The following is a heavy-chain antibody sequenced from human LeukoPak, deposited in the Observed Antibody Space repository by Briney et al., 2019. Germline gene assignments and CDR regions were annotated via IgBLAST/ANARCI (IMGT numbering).Heavy chain of an antibody. CDR1: GFSFSDYG. D-gene: IGHD2-21*01. V-gene: IGHV3-30*18. CDR3: VKSRGEAYYYGLDV. CDR2: ISYDGSNK. J-gene: IGHJ6*02. Sequence: GSLRLSCAASGFSFSDYGMHWVRQAPGKGLDWVSFISYDGSNKFYSGSVKGRLTISRDNSKNTLYLEMNSLRGEDRGLYYCVKSRGEAYYYGLDVWGQGTTVTVSS.